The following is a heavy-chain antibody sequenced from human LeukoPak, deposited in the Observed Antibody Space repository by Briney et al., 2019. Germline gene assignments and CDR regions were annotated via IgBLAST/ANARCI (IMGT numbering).Heavy chain of an antibody. J-gene: IGHJ4*02. CDR3: GKTTTGYSSGRYPGWPVDY. CDR1: GFTFNSYA. Sequence: AGGSLRLSCAASGFTFNSYAMYWVRQAPGKGLEWVSGIFGGGGSAHYADSVKGRFTISRDNSKNTVYLQMDSLRVEDTAVYYCGKTTTGYSSGRYPGWPVDYWGQGTLVTVSS. V-gene: IGHV3-23*01. D-gene: IGHD6-19*01. CDR2: IFGGGGSA.